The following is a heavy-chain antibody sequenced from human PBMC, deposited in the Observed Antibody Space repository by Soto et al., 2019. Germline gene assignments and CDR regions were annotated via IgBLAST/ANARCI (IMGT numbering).Heavy chain of an antibody. V-gene: IGHV3-23*01. CDR2: ISGSGGST. CDR3: AKSGRYDFWSENWFDP. CDR1: GFTFSSYA. D-gene: IGHD3-3*01. J-gene: IGHJ5*02. Sequence: GGSLRLSCAASGFTFSSYAMSWVRQAPGKGLEWVSAISGSGGSTYYADSVKGRFTISRDNSKNTLYLQMNSLRAEDTAVYYCAKSGRYDFWSENWFDPWGQGTLVTVSS.